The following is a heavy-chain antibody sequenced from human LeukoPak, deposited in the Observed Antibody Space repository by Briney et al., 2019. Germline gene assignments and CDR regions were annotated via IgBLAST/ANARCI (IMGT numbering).Heavy chain of an antibody. CDR3: ARAQYYYDSSGIFYYFDY. D-gene: IGHD3-22*01. V-gene: IGHV4-61*02. CDR2: IYTSGST. J-gene: IGHJ4*02. Sequence: PSETLSLTCTVSGGSISSGSYYWSWIRQPAGKGLEWIGRIYTSGSTNYNPSLKSRVTISVDTSKNQFSLKLSSVTAADTAVYYCARAQYYYDSSGIFYYFDYWGQGTLVTVSS. CDR1: GGSISSGSYY.